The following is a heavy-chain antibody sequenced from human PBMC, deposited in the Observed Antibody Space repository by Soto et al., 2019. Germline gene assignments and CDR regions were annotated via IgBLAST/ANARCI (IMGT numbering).Heavy chain of an antibody. V-gene: IGHV1-69*02. Sequence: SVKVSCKASGGTFSSYTISWVRQAPGQGLEWMGRIIPILGIANYAQKFQGRVTITADKSTSTAYMELSSLRSEDTAVYYCARVVTGYSPDENWFDPWGQGTLVTVSS. D-gene: IGHD3-9*01. CDR2: IIPILGIA. CDR3: ARVVTGYSPDENWFDP. J-gene: IGHJ5*02. CDR1: GGTFSSYT.